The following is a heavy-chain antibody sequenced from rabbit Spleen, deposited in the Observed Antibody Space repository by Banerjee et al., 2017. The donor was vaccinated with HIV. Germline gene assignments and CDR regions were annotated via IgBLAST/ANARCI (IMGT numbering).Heavy chain of an antibody. J-gene: IGHJ4*01. CDR2: IDISDGDT. Sequence: QQQLEESGGGLVMPGGTLTLTCKASGFSFSRDYWVCWVRQAPGKGLEWIACIDISDGDTVYATWASGRFTISRTSSTTVTLRMTSLTAADRAIYFCARDLVGVIGWNFYLWGQGTLVTVS. CDR1: GFSFSRDYW. D-gene: IGHD1-1*01. CDR3: ARDLVGVIGWNFYL. V-gene: IGHV1S45*01.